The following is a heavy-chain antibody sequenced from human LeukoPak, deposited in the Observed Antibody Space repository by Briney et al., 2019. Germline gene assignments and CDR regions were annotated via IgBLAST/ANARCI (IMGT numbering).Heavy chain of an antibody. V-gene: IGHV3-7*01. CDR2: INQDGGEK. Sequence: GGSLRLSCAASGFIFSNHWMTWVRQAPGKGLEWVASINQDGGEKYYVDSVKGRFTISRDNAKNSLYLQMNSLRAEDTAVYFCARDNNLSSWGQGILVTVSS. CDR1: GFIFSNHW. J-gene: IGHJ5*02. CDR3: ARDNNLSS.